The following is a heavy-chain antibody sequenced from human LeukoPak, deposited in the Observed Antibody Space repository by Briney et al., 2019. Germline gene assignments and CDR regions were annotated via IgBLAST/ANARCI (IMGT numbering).Heavy chain of an antibody. CDR1: GFTISSYA. V-gene: IGHV3-30-3*01. J-gene: IGHJ4*02. CDR3: VKGTWIQLWFLD. D-gene: IGHD5-18*01. Sequence: GGSLRLSCAASGFTISSYAMSWVRQAPGKGLEWVAVISYDGSNKYYADSVKGRFTISRDNSKNTLYLQMNSLRAEDTAVYYCVKGTWIQLWFLDWGQGTLVTVSS. CDR2: ISYDGSNK.